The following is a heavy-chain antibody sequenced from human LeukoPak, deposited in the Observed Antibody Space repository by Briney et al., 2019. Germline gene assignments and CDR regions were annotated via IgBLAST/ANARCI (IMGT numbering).Heavy chain of an antibody. D-gene: IGHD3-10*01. J-gene: IGHJ4*02. Sequence: GGSLRLSCAASGFTFSRYRMHWVRQAPGKGLEGVAVVSFEGCNKYYADSVKGRFTISRENSKNTLSLQMNSLRAEDTAVYYCAKDMGYYYGSGSYPPENDYWGQGTLVTVSS. V-gene: IGHV3-30*18. CDR1: GFTFSRYR. CDR2: VSFEGCNK. CDR3: AKDMGYYYGSGSYPPENDY.